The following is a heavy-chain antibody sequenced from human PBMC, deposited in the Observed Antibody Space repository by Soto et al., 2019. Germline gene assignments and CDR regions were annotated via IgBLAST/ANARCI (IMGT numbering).Heavy chain of an antibody. CDR3: AGREGVKVRGVIGDC. CDR2: ISASGGGS. V-gene: IGHV3-23*01. D-gene: IGHD3-10*01. Sequence: EVQLLESGGGLVQPGTSLRLSCAASGFSFSSYAMSWVRQAPGKGLEWVSVISASGGGSYYADSVKGRFTISRDNSKDTSYLQMNSLRVDDTAVYYCAGREGVKVRGVIGDCWGQGTLVTVSS. J-gene: IGHJ4*02. CDR1: GFSFSSYA.